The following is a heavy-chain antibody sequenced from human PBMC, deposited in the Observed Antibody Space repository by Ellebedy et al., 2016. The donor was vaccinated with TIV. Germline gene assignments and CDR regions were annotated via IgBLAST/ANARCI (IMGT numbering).Heavy chain of an antibody. CDR3: AKSQHRLSDGWIYYFDY. D-gene: IGHD5-24*01. Sequence: SLKISXTASGFTFDDSAMHWVRQTPEKGLEWVSSINWDDSVTNYADSVRGRFTVSRDNAKNSLYLQMNSLRHDDTALYYCAKSQHRLSDGWIYYFDYWGQGAQVTVSS. CDR2: INWDDSVT. V-gene: IGHV3-9*01. CDR1: GFTFDDSA. J-gene: IGHJ4*02.